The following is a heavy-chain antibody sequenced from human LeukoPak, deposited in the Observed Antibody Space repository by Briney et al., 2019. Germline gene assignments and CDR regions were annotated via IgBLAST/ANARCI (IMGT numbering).Heavy chain of an antibody. J-gene: IGHJ4*02. V-gene: IGHV4-38-2*02. CDR2: MYHSGST. CDR3: ARSGYFDWLSLDY. CDR1: GYSISSSYY. Sequence: SETLSLTCTVSGYSISSSYYWGWIRQPPGKGLEWIGTMYHSGSTYYNPSLKSRVTISVDTSKNQFSLKLSSVTAADTAVYYCARSGYFDWLSLDYWGQGTLVTVSS. D-gene: IGHD3-9*01.